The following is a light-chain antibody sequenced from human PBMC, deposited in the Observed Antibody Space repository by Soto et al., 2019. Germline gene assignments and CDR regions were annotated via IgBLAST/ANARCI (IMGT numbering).Light chain of an antibody. CDR2: EVI. Sequence: QSVLTQPPSASGSPGQSVTISCTGSSSDVGGYNYVSWYQQHPGKAPKLMIYEVIKRPSGVPDRFSGSKSGNTASLTVSGRQAEDEADYYCSSYGGSNNYVLGTGTKLTVL. CDR3: SSYGGSNNYV. J-gene: IGLJ1*01. V-gene: IGLV2-8*01. CDR1: SSDVGGYNY.